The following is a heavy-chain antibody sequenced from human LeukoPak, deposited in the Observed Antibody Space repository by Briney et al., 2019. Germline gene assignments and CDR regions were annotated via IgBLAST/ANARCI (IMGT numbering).Heavy chain of an antibody. D-gene: IGHD5-12*01. V-gene: IGHV1-2*02. CDR1: GYTLTDQY. J-gene: IGHJ5*02. CDR3: AKEGYSNGPDP. CDR2: INPTNGIA. Sequence: VASVKVSCKASGYTLTDQYMHWLRQTPGRGLERMGWINPTNGIAVYGQAFQGRVTMTRDTSISTVYMELTNLRSDDTGVYYCAKEGYSNGPDPWGPGSLVTVSS.